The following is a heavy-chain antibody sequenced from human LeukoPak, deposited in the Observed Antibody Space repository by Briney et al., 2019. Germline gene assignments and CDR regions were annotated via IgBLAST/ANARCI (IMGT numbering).Heavy chain of an antibody. CDR3: ARLAVAGKFDY. D-gene: IGHD6-19*01. Sequence: GGPLRLSCAASGFTFSSYSMNWVRQAPGKGLEWVSSISSSSSYIYYADSVKGRFTISRDNAKNSLYLQMNSLRAEDTAVYYCARLAVAGKFDYWGQGTLVTVSS. J-gene: IGHJ4*02. CDR2: ISSSSSYI. V-gene: IGHV3-21*01. CDR1: GFTFSSYS.